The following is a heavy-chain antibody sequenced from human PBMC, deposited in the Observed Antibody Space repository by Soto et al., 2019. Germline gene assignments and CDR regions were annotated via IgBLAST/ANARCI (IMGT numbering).Heavy chain of an antibody. CDR3: AKNQERELPRVIDF. J-gene: IGHJ4*02. Sequence: GGSLRLSCAASGLTFSNYAMSWVRQAPGGGLEWVSSMSGSSSTTYYADSVRGRFTISRDRSKNTLYLQMSSLRAEDTALYYCAKNQERELPRVIDFWGQGTLVTVSS. CDR2: MSGSSSTT. CDR1: GLTFSNYA. V-gene: IGHV3-23*01. D-gene: IGHD1-7*01.